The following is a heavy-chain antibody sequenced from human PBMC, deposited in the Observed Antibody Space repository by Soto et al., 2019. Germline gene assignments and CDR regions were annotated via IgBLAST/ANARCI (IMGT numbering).Heavy chain of an antibody. CDR3: AKNQERELPRVIDF. J-gene: IGHJ4*02. Sequence: GGSLRLSCAASGLTFSNYAMSWVRQAPGGGLEWVSSMSGSSSTTYYADSVRGRFTISRDRSKNTLYLQMSSLRAEDTALYYCAKNQERELPRVIDFWGQGTLVTVSS. CDR2: MSGSSSTT. CDR1: GLTFSNYA. V-gene: IGHV3-23*01. D-gene: IGHD1-7*01.